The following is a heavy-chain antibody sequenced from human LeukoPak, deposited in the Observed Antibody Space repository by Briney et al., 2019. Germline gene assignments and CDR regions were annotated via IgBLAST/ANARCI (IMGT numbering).Heavy chain of an antibody. D-gene: IGHD7-27*01. Sequence: SDTLSLTCDVYCYSVNNNDWWSWIRQPPGKGLEWIGYIYHNGDTYYSPSLKSRITLSVDTSKNQFSLRLTSVTAMDTAVYYCAKKVAGVGWFDPWGQGTLVNVSS. V-gene: IGHV4-28*01. CDR1: CYSVNNNDW. J-gene: IGHJ5*02. CDR3: AKKVAGVGWFDP. CDR2: IYHNGDT.